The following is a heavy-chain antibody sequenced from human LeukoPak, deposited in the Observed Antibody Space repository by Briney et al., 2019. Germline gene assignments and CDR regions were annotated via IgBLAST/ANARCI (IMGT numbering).Heavy chain of an antibody. D-gene: IGHD3-10*01. CDR3: ASNLYGSGNYFAY. V-gene: IGHV4-38-2*02. Sequence: PSETLSLTCTVSGYSISSGYYWGWIRQPPGKGLEWIAIIYHSGTTYYNPSLKSRVTISVDTSKNPFSLKLSSVTAADTAFYYCASNLYGSGNYFAYWGQGTLVTVSS. CDR1: GYSISSGYY. J-gene: IGHJ4*02. CDR2: IYHSGTT.